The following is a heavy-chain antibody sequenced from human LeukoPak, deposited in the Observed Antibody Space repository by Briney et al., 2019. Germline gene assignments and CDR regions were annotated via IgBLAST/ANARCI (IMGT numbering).Heavy chain of an antibody. V-gene: IGHV4-39*01. CDR1: GGSISSSSYY. D-gene: IGHD3-9*01. J-gene: IGHJ2*01. Sequence: PSETLSLTCTVSGGSISSSSYYWGWIRQPPGKGLEWVGSIYYSGSTYYNPSLESRATISVDTSKNQFSLKLSSVTAADTAVYYCARSVREDYDILTGSLFDLWGRGTLVTVSS. CDR3: ARSVREDYDILTGSLFDL. CDR2: IYYSGST.